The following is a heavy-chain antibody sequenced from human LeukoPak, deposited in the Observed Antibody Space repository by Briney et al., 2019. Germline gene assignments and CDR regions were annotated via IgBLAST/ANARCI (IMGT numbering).Heavy chain of an antibody. CDR2: ISGSGGST. Sequence: GGSLRLSCAASGFTFSSYAMSWVRQAPGKGLEWVSAISGSGGSTYYADSVKGRFTISRDNSKNTPYLQMNSLRAEDTAVYYCAKETVVVPAAIGDYWGQGTLVTVSS. D-gene: IGHD2-2*01. CDR3: AKETVVVPAAIGDY. J-gene: IGHJ4*02. V-gene: IGHV3-23*01. CDR1: GFTFSSYA.